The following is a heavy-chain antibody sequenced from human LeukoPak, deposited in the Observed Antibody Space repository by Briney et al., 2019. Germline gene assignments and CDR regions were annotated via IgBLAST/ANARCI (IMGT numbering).Heavy chain of an antibody. CDR3: ARHASGYDPPTRRYYYYYMDV. V-gene: IGHV4-61*02. J-gene: IGHJ6*03. D-gene: IGHD5-12*01. Sequence: SQTLSLTCTVSGGSISSGSYYWSWIRQPAGKGLEWIGRIYTSGSTNYNPSLKSRVTISVDTSKNQFSLKLSSVTAADTAVYYCARHASGYDPPTRRYYYYYMDVWGKGTTVTISS. CDR2: IYTSGST. CDR1: GGSISSGSYY.